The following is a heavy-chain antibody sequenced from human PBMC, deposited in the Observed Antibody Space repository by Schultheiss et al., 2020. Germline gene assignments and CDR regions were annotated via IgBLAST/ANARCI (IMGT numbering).Heavy chain of an antibody. V-gene: IGHV4-31*03. CDR3: ARGGGTGIDGMDV. CDR1: GGSISSGGYY. Sequence: SETLSLTCTVSGGSISSGGYYWSWIRQHPGKGLEWIGYIYYSGSTNYNPSLKSRVTISVDTSKNQFSLKLSSVTAADTAVYYCARGGGTGIDGMDVWGKGTTVTVSS. CDR2: IYYSGST. J-gene: IGHJ6*04. D-gene: IGHD1-1*01.